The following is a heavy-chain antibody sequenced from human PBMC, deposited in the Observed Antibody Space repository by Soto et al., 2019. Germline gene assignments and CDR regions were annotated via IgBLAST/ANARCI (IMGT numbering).Heavy chain of an antibody. CDR1: GYTFTSYG. CDR2: ISAYNGNT. D-gene: IGHD3-22*01. Sequence: ASVKVSCKASGYTFTSYGISWVRQAPGQGLEWMEWISAYNGNTNYAQKLQGRVTMTTDTSTSTAYMELRSLRSDDTAVYYCARVRIVVVINGDNDAFDIWGQGTMVTVSS. V-gene: IGHV1-18*01. CDR3: ARVRIVVVINGDNDAFDI. J-gene: IGHJ3*02.